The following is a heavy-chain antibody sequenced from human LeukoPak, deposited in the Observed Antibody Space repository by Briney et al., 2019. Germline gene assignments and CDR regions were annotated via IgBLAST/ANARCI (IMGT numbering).Heavy chain of an antibody. J-gene: IGHJ4*02. Sequence: GSLRLSCAASGFTFSSYSMNWVRQAPGKGLEWVSSMSSSSSYIYYADSVKGRFTISRDNAKNSLYLQMNSLRAEDTAVYYCARGYGGNFDYWGQGTLVTVSS. CDR2: MSSSSSYI. D-gene: IGHD4-23*01. V-gene: IGHV3-21*01. CDR3: ARGYGGNFDY. CDR1: GFTFSSYS.